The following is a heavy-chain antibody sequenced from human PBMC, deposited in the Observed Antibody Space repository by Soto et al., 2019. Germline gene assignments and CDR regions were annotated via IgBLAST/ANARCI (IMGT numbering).Heavy chain of an antibody. Sequence: ASVKVSCKASGYIFTDYYMHWVRQAPGQELGWMGRINPNSGGTNYAQKFQGRVTLSSNASATTTFMELTNLRSDDTAVYYCATTVIIPDLVASWGQGTLVTVSS. CDR1: GYIFTDYY. CDR2: INPNSGGT. V-gene: IGHV1-2*06. CDR3: ATTVIIPDLVAS. J-gene: IGHJ5*02. D-gene: IGHD4-17*01.